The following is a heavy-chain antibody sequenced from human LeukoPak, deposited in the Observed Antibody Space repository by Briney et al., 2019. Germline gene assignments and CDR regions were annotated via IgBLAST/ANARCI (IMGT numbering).Heavy chain of an antibody. CDR1: GGSISSYY. V-gene: IGHV4-4*07. Sequence: SETLSLTCTVSGGSISSYYWSWIRQPAGKGLEWIGRIHTSGTTYYKPSLKSRVTMSLDTSTNHFSLRLSSVTAADTAVYYCARESKYYYDSGDYYYYIDYWGQGTLVTVSS. CDR2: IHTSGTT. D-gene: IGHD3-22*01. CDR3: ARESKYYYDSGDYYYYIDY. J-gene: IGHJ4*02.